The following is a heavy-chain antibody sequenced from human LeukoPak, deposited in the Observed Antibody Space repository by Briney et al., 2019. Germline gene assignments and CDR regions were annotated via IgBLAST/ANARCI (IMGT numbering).Heavy chain of an antibody. Sequence: GGSLRLSCAASGFTFSSYWMSWVRQAPGKGLEWVANIKQDGSEKYYVDSVKGRFTISRDNAKNSLYLQMNSLRAEDTAVFYCVSESYCSGGSCYSGRAFDIWGQGTMVTVSS. J-gene: IGHJ3*02. CDR3: VSESYCSGGSCYSGRAFDI. V-gene: IGHV3-7*01. CDR1: GFTFSSYW. CDR2: IKQDGSEK. D-gene: IGHD2-15*01.